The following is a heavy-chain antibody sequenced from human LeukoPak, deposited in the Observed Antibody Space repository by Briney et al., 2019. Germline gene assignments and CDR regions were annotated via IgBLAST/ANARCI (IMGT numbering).Heavy chain of an antibody. CDR1: GFTFSSYA. CDR3: AREVVPAARYPYGMDV. Sequence: GGSPRLSCAASGFTFSSYAMHWVRQAPGKGLEWVAVISYDGGNKYYADSVKGRFTISRDNSKNTLYLQMNSLRAEDTAVYYCAREVVPAARYPYGMDVWGKGTTVTVSS. V-gene: IGHV3-30*04. CDR2: ISYDGGNK. D-gene: IGHD2-2*01. J-gene: IGHJ6*04.